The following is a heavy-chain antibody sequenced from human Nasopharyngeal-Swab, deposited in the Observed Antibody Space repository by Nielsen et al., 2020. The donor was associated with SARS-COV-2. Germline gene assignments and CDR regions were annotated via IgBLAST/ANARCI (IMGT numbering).Heavy chain of an antibody. CDR1: GFTFSSYA. CDR3: VKDWDTGDRASYFDY. V-gene: IGHV3-64D*06. Sequence: GESLKISCSASGFTFSSYAMHWVRQAPGKGLEYVSAISSNGGSTYYADSVKGRFTISRDNSKNTLYLQMSSLRAEDTAVYYCVKDWDTGDRASYFDYWGQGTLVTVSS. J-gene: IGHJ4*02. CDR2: ISSNGGST. D-gene: IGHD7-27*01.